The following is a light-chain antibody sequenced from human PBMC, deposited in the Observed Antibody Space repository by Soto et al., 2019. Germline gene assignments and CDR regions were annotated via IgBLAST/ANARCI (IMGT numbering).Light chain of an antibody. CDR1: QSVSSN. CDR3: QQYNIWPRPT. V-gene: IGKV3-15*01. J-gene: IGKJ1*01. Sequence: EIVMTQSPATLSVSPGERATLSFSASQSVSSNLAWYQLKPGQAPRLLIYRASTRATGLPARFSGSGSGTEFTLTISSLQSEDFAIYYCQQYNIWPRPTFGQGTKVDIK. CDR2: RAS.